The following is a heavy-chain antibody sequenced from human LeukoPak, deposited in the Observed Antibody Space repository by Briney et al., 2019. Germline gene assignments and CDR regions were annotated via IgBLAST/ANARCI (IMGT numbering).Heavy chain of an antibody. D-gene: IGHD2/OR15-2a*01. CDR1: GFTFSSYS. Sequence: PGGSLRLSCAASGFTFSSYSMNWVRQAPGKGLEWVSSISDSSRYIFYADSVKGRFTISRDNAKNSLYLQMNSLRAEDTAVYYCAREVYCSHTTCYYFDYWGQGTLVTVSS. CDR2: ISDSSRYI. V-gene: IGHV3-21*01. J-gene: IGHJ4*02. CDR3: AREVYCSHTTCYYFDY.